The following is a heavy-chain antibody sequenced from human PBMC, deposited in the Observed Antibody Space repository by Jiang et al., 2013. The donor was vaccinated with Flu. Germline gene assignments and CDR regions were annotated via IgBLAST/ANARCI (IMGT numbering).Heavy chain of an antibody. CDR3: ARHDGHHYDSGNFYNADY. D-gene: IGHD3-10*01. V-gene: IGHV4-38-2*01. J-gene: IGHJ4*02. CDR2: IYHTGAI. Sequence: PGLVKPSETLSLNCAVSGYSIGLAYYCAWLRQSPGKGLEWIGSIYHTGAIYYNPSLKSRVTMSLDASKNHFSLELASVTAADTAVYYCARHDGHHYDSGNFYNADYWGQGTLVTVSS. CDR1: GYSIGLAYY.